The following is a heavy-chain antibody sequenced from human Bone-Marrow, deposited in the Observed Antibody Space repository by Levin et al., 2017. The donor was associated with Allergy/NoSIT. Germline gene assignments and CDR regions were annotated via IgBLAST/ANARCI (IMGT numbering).Heavy chain of an antibody. CDR3: ARICAITFGGATDDY. CDR1: GFSLSTSGMC. Sequence: IPSETLSLTCTFSGFSLSTSGMCVSWIRQPPGKALEWLALIDWDDDKYYSTSLKTRLTISKDTSKNQVVLTMTNMDPVDTATYYCARICAITFGGATDDYWGQGTLVTVSS. D-gene: IGHD3-16*01. CDR2: IDWDDDK. J-gene: IGHJ4*02. V-gene: IGHV2-70*01.